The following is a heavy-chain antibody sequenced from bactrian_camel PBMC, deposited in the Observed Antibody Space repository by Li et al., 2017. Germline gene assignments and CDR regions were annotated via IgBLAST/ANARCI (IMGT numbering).Heavy chain of an antibody. CDR2: INGRGSA. J-gene: IGHJ6*01. D-gene: IGHD3*01. CDR1: GFTFSTYW. CDR3: AADPEMTAIQALGVMTSVFGY. Sequence: VQLVESGGGLVQPGGSLRLSCAASGFTFSTYWMYWVRQAPGKGLEYVSKINGRGSAYYNDFAKGRFTISKDNAKNTLYLQMNSLKPEDTAMYYCAADPEMTAIQALGVMTSVFGYWGQGTQVTVS. V-gene: IGHV3S1*01.